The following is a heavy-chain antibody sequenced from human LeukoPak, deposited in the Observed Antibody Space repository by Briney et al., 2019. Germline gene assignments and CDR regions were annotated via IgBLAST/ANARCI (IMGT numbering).Heavy chain of an antibody. Sequence: GESLKISCKGSGYSFTSYWIGWVRQMPGKGLEWMGIIYPGDSDTRYSPSFQGQVTISADKSISTAYLQWSSLKASDTAMYYCARHVAYCGGDCSNFVYWGQGTLVTVSS. D-gene: IGHD2-21*01. CDR1: GYSFTSYW. J-gene: IGHJ4*02. CDR2: IYPGDSDT. CDR3: ARHVAYCGGDCSNFVY. V-gene: IGHV5-51*01.